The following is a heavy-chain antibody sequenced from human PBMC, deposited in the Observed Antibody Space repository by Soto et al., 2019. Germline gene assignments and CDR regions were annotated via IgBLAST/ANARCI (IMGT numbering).Heavy chain of an antibody. CDR2: IYPGDSDT. J-gene: IGHJ4*02. CDR1: GYSFTSNW. Sequence: GESLKISCKGSGYSFTSNWIGWVRQMPGKGLEWMGIIYPGDSDTRYSPPFQGQATISADKSISTAYLQWSRLKASDSAMYYCARMDSSALGIDYWGQGTLVTAPQ. D-gene: IGHD3-22*01. V-gene: IGHV5-51*01. CDR3: ARMDSSALGIDY.